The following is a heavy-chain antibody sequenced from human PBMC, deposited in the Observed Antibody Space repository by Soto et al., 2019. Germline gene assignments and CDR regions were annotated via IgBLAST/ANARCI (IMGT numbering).Heavy chain of an antibody. Sequence: QVQLVESGGGVVQPGRSLRLSCAASGLTFSDYGMHWVRQAPGKGLEWVAVISHHGNSHYYADSVKGRFTISRDNSKNTLHLQMNSLRAEDTAGYFCVKDGGNGEFFEWRKLIFWGRGTLVNVSS. J-gene: IGHJ2*01. D-gene: IGHD4-17*01. CDR2: ISHHGNSH. CDR3: VKDGGNGEFFEWRKLIF. CDR1: GLTFSDYG. V-gene: IGHV3-30*18.